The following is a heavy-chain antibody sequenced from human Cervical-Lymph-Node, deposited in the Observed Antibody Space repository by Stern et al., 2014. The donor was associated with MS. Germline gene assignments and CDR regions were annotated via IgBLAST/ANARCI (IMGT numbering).Heavy chain of an antibody. Sequence: VQLVESGGGVVQPGRSLRLPCAASGFTFSSYGMHWVRQAPGKGLEWVEVIWYDGSNKYYADSVKGRFTISRDNSKNTLYLQMNSLRAEDTAVYYCARDCKLRYYYYGMDVWGQGTTVTVSS. CDR1: GFTFSSYG. J-gene: IGHJ6*02. D-gene: IGHD1-26*01. V-gene: IGHV3-33*01. CDR2: IWYDGSNK. CDR3: ARDCKLRYYYYGMDV.